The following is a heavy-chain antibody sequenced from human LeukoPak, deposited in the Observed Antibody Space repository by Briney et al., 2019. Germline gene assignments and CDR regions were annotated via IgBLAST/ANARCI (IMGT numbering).Heavy chain of an antibody. Sequence: KPSETPSPTCTVSGGSISSYYWSWTRQPPGKGLEWIGYIYYSGSTNYNPSLKSRVTISVDTSKNQFSLKLSSVTAADTAVYYCARQRYDSSGTGGYFDYWGQGTLVTVSS. V-gene: IGHV4-59*08. CDR3: ARQRYDSSGTGGYFDY. CDR2: IYYSGST. J-gene: IGHJ4*02. CDR1: GGSISSYY. D-gene: IGHD3-22*01.